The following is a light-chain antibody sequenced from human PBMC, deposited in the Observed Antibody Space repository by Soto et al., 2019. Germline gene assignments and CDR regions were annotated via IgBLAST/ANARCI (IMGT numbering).Light chain of an antibody. J-gene: IGKJ1*01. V-gene: IGKV3-11*01. CDR1: QSVSSF. CDR3: QQRRNPRT. Sequence: EIVLTQYPATLSLSTGEISTRACRASQSVSSFLAWYQQKPGQDPRLLIYDASNRATGIPARFSGSGSGTDFTLTISRLEPEDFAVYYRQQRRNPRTFGHGTQVDIK. CDR2: DAS.